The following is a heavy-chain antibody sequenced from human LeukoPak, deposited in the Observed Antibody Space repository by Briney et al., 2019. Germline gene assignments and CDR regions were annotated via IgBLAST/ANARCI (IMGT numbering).Heavy chain of an antibody. D-gene: IGHD2-2*01. J-gene: IGHJ4*02. CDR2: ISYDGSNK. Sequence: PGRSLRLFCAACVFTFSSYAMHWVRQAPGKGLEWVAVISYDGSNKYYAVPVKGRFTISRDNSKNTLYLQMNSLRAEDTAVYYCARDLRYCSSTSCYHRPGYWGQGTLVTVSS. V-gene: IGHV3-30-3*01. CDR3: ARDLRYCSSTSCYHRPGY. CDR1: VFTFSSYA.